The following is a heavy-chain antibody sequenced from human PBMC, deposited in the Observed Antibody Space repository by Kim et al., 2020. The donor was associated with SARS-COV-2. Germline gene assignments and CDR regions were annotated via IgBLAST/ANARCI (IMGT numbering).Heavy chain of an antibody. Sequence: GGSLRLSCAASGFTFSSYEMNWVRQAPGKGLEWVSYISSSGSTIYYADSVKGRFTISRDNAKNSLYLQMNSLRAEDTAVYYCAREKAMVRGVIFRSSGAFDIWGQGKMVTVSS. D-gene: IGHD3-10*01. CDR1: GFTFSSYE. CDR3: AREKAMVRGVIFRSSGAFDI. CDR2: ISSSGSTI. J-gene: IGHJ3*02. V-gene: IGHV3-48*03.